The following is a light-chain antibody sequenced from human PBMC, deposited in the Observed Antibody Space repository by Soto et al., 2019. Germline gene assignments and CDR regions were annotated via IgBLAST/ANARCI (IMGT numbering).Light chain of an antibody. V-gene: IGKV1-39*01. CDR3: QQSYSIPLT. CDR1: QGIRTY. J-gene: IGKJ1*01. CDR2: GAS. Sequence: DIQMTQSPSSLSASVGDRVTITCRASQGIRTYLNWFQQTPGKAPKLLIYGASSLQSGVPSRFSGNAPGTDFTLTITSLQPEDFGTYHCQQSYSIPLTFGQGTKVEIK.